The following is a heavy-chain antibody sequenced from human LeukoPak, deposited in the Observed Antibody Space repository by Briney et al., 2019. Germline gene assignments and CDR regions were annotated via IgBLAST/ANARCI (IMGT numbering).Heavy chain of an antibody. Sequence: SETLSLTCAVYGGSFSGYYWSWIRQPPGKGLEWIGEIHPSGSINYNPSLMSRVIISADTSKNQFSLNLSSVTAADTAVYYCSRGTDAKKVGYWGQGSLVTVSS. V-gene: IGHV4-34*01. CDR1: GGSFSGYY. CDR2: IHPSGSI. CDR3: SRGTDAKKVGY. J-gene: IGHJ4*02.